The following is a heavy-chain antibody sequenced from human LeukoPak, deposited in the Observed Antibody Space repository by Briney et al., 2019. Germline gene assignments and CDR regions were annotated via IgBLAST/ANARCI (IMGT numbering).Heavy chain of an antibody. CDR1: GYTFTSYY. J-gene: IGHJ4*02. CDR3: ARESYYYDSSHVGPDY. V-gene: IGHV1-46*01. Sequence: ASVKVSCKASGYTFTSYYMHWVRQAPGQGLEWMGIINPSGGSTSYAQEFQGRVTMTRDTSTSTVYMELSSLRSEGTAVYYCARESYYYDSSHVGPDYWGQGTLVTVSS. D-gene: IGHD3-22*01. CDR2: INPSGGST.